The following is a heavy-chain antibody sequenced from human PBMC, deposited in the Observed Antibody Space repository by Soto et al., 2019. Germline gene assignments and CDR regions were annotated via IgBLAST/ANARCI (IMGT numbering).Heavy chain of an antibody. CDR2: NYYTGIT. CDR1: GGSVTGVDYF. Sequence: PSQTRSLTCTLSGGSVTGVDYFWSWIRQSPGKGLEGIGYNYYTGITHLNPSLKSRLTMAVDPSKKEFSLKLTSVSAAATAVYFWVSEERKGIIGWFDPWGQGAPVTVSS. J-gene: IGHJ5*02. V-gene: IGHV4-30-4*01. CDR3: VSEERKGIIGWFDP.